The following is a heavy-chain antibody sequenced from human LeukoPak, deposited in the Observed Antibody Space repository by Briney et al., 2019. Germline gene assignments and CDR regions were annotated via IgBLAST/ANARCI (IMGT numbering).Heavy chain of an antibody. V-gene: IGHV3-7*01. CDR2: VKQDGSEK. CDR1: GFTFSSYW. CDR3: AREDSYGLFDY. D-gene: IGHD5-18*01. Sequence: GGSLRLSCAASGFTFSSYWMSWVRQAPGKGLEWVANVKQDGSEKYYVDSVKGRFTISRDNAKNSLYLQMNSRRAEDTAVYYCAREDSYGLFDYWGQGTLVTVSS. J-gene: IGHJ4*02.